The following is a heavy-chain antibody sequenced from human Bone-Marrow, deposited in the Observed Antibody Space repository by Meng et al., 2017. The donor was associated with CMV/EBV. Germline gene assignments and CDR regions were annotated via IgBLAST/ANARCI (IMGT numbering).Heavy chain of an antibody. J-gene: IGHJ3*02. CDR3: ARAHVPQYDYVWGSAFDI. V-gene: IGHV1-69*10. D-gene: IGHD3-16*01. CDR2: IIPILGIA. Sequence: SVKVSCKASGGTFSSYAISWVRQAPGQGLEWMGGIIPILGIANYAQKFQGRVTITADKSTSTAYMELRSLRSDDTAVYYCARAHVPQYDYVWGSAFDIWGQGTMVTVSS. CDR1: GGTFSSYA.